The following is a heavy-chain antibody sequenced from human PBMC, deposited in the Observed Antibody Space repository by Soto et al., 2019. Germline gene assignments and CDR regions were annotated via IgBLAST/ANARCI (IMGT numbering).Heavy chain of an antibody. J-gene: IGHJ4*02. CDR3: ARGTYRSKTDFDY. Sequence: GGSLGLSCAASGFTFSDYYMTWIRQAPGSGLEWVSYISSSSGTISYANSVKGRFTISRDNAQNSLYLQMTSLRAEDTAVYYCARGTYRSKTDFDYWGQGTLVTVSS. CDR1: GFTFSDYY. V-gene: IGHV3-11*01. D-gene: IGHD6-13*01. CDR2: ISSSSGTI.